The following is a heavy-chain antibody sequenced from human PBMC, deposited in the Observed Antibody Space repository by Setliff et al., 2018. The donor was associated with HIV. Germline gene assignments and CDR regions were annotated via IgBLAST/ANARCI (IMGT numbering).Heavy chain of an antibody. CDR3: ARDLRDGFEEWFSTLDDGMDV. D-gene: IGHD3-3*01. CDR1: GYIFIRYY. CDR2: INPHTGVT. Sequence: ASVKVSCKTSGYIFIRYYIFWVRQAPGQGLEWMGNINPHTGVTKYAEKFQGRVTMTRDTSINTIYMELSRLGSDDTAVYYCARDLRDGFEEWFSTLDDGMDVWGQGTTVTVSS. J-gene: IGHJ6*02. V-gene: IGHV1-2*02.